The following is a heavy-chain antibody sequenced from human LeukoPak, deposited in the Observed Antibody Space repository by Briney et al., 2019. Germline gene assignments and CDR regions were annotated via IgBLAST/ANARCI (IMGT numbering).Heavy chain of an antibody. V-gene: IGHV3-23*01. CDR1: GFPISNYA. D-gene: IGHD5-12*01. CDR3: AKKGGYHEWYYFDY. CDR2: IIGTGEST. J-gene: IGHJ4*02. Sequence: GGSLRLSWAAAGFPISNYAMSWGRQAPGKGLERVSGIIGTGESTHYPDSVQGRFTISRDNSTNTLYLQMNSLRAEDTAVYYCAKKGGYHEWYYFDYWGQGTLVTVSS.